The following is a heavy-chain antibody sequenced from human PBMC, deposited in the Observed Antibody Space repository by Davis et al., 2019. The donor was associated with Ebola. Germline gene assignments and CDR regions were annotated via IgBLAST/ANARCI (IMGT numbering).Heavy chain of an antibody. J-gene: IGHJ4*02. V-gene: IGHV3-7*01. CDR2: IKQDGSEK. Sequence: GESLKISCAASGFTVNSAWMHWVRQAPGKGLEWVANIKQDGSEKYYVDSVKGRFTISRDNAKNSLYLQMNSLRAEDTAVYYCARDDRYCSGGSCYTDLVDYWGQGTLVTVSS. CDR3: ARDDRYCSGGSCYTDLVDY. D-gene: IGHD2-15*01. CDR1: GFTVNSAW.